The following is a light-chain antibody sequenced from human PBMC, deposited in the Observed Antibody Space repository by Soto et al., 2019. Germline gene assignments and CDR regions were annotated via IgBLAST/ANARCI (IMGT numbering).Light chain of an antibody. Sequence: QSVLTQPPSVSVAPGQRATIPCTGSSSNIGAGYDVHWYQQLPGTAPKLLIYGDTNRPSGVPDRFSGSKSGTSASLAITGLQAEDEADYYCQSYDSTLSVVVFGGGTKLTVL. CDR1: SSNIGAGYD. V-gene: IGLV1-40*01. CDR2: GDT. CDR3: QSYDSTLSVVV. J-gene: IGLJ2*01.